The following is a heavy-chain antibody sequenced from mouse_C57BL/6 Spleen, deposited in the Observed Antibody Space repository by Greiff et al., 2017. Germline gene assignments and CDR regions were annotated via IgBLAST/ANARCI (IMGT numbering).Heavy chain of an antibody. Sequence: VQLQQPGAELVRPGTSVKLSCKASGYTFTSYWMHWVKQRPGQGLEWIGVIDPSDSYTNYNQKFKGKATLTVDTSSSTAYMQLSSLTSEDSAVYYCARGIYDGYAMDYWGQGTSVTVSS. V-gene: IGHV1-59*01. D-gene: IGHD2-3*01. J-gene: IGHJ4*01. CDR1: GYTFTSYW. CDR2: IDPSDSYT. CDR3: ARGIYDGYAMDY.